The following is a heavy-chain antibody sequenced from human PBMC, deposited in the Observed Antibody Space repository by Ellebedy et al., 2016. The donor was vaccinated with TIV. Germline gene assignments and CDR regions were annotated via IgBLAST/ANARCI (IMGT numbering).Heavy chain of an antibody. Sequence: SETLSLTCTVSGGSISSSSYYWGWIRQPPGKGLEWIGNIYYSGSTYYNPSLKSRVTISVDTSKKQFSLKLSSVTAADTAVYYCASLEMATILDAFDIWGQGTKVTVSS. CDR3: ASLEMATILDAFDI. D-gene: IGHD5-24*01. CDR2: IYYSGST. CDR1: GGSISSSSYY. J-gene: IGHJ3*02. V-gene: IGHV4-39*01.